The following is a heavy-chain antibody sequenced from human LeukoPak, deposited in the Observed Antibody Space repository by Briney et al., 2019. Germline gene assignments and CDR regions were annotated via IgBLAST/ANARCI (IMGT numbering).Heavy chain of an antibody. CDR2: IKQDGSTK. J-gene: IGHJ4*02. D-gene: IGHD1-26*01. Sequence: GGSLRLSCAASGFTFTNSWMAWVRQAPGKGLEWVANIKQDGSTKHYVGSLKGRFTISRDNPKNSLYLQMNSLRADDTAVYYCARDTDGSLDYWGQGILVTVAS. CDR3: ARDTDGSLDY. V-gene: IGHV3-7*01. CDR1: GFTFTNSW.